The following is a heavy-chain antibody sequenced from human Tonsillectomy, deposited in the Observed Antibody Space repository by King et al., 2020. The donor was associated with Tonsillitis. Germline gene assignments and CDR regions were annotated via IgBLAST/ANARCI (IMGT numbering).Heavy chain of an antibody. J-gene: IGHJ3*02. CDR1: GFTFSDSY. D-gene: IGHD1-7*01. CDR2: ISSSGNSI. CDR3: ARGHRELGGAFDI. Sequence: VQLVESGGGLVKPGGSLRLSCAASGFTFSDSYMSWIRQAPGKGLECVSYISSSGNSIYYADSVKGRFTISRDNAKNSLSLQMNSLRAEDTAIYYCARGHRELGGAFDIWGQGTGVTVSS. V-gene: IGHV3-11*01.